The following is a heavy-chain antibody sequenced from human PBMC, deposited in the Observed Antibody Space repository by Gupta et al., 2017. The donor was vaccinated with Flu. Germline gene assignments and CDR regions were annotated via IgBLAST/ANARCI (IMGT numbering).Heavy chain of an antibody. V-gene: IGHV3-48*02. CDR2: ISSSSSTI. D-gene: IGHD3-22*01. CDR3: ARDLKPPKGYYDSSGYYDY. Sequence: YISSSSSTIYYADSVKGRFTISRDNAKNSLYLQMNSLRDEDTAVYYCARDLKPPKGYYDSSGYYDYWGQGTLVTVSS. J-gene: IGHJ4*02.